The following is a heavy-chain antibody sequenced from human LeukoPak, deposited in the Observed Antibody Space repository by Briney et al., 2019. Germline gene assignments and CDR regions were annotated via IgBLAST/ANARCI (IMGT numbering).Heavy chain of an antibody. V-gene: IGHV4-39*07. CDR2: IYYSGST. CDR1: GGSISSYY. D-gene: IGHD6-13*01. CDR3: ARVIAAAGGFDP. Sequence: SETLSLTCTVTGGSISSYYWSWIRQPPGKGLEWIRSIYYSGSTYYNPSLKSRVTISVDTSKNQFSLKLSSVTAADTAVYYCARVIAAAGGFDPWGQGTLDTVSS. J-gene: IGHJ5*02.